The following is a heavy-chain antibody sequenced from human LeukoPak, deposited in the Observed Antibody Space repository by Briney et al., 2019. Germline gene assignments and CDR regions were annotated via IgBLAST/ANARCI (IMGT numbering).Heavy chain of an antibody. CDR3: ASGLLWFGEATLDY. Sequence: SETLSLTCTVSGGSISSYYWSWIRQPAGKGLEWIGRIYTSGSTNYSPSPKSRVTMSVDTSKNQFSLKLSSVTAADTAVYYCASGLLWFGEATLDYWGQGTLVTVSS. CDR2: IYTSGST. CDR1: GGSISSYY. D-gene: IGHD3-10*01. J-gene: IGHJ4*02. V-gene: IGHV4-4*07.